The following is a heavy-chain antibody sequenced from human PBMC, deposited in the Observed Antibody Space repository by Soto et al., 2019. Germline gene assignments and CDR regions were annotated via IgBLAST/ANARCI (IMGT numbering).Heavy chain of an antibody. D-gene: IGHD6-6*01. CDR1: GGTFSSYA. J-gene: IGHJ6*02. V-gene: IGHV1-69*06. CDR3: ARRDQKYSSSPYYYGMDV. CDR2: IIPIFGTA. Sequence: ASVKVSCKASGGTFSSYAISWVRQAPGQGLEWMGGIIPIFGTANYAQKFQGRVTITADKSTSTAYMELSSLRSEDTAAYYCARRDQKYSSSPYYYGMDVWGQGTTVTVSS.